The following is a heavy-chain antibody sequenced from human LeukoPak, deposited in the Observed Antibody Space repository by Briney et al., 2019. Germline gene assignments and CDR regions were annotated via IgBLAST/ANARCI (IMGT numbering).Heavy chain of an antibody. J-gene: IGHJ5*02. Sequence: SETLSLTCTVSGGSVKSPTSYWSWIRQPPGKGLEWIGNVYYIGTTSYNSSLKSRVSISVDTSKNQFSLEVKSKTSEDTAVYYCARNTSSSPWFDPWGQGTLVTVSS. CDR2: VYYIGTT. D-gene: IGHD6-6*01. V-gene: IGHV4-61*01. CDR1: GGSVKSPTSY. CDR3: ARNTSSSPWFDP.